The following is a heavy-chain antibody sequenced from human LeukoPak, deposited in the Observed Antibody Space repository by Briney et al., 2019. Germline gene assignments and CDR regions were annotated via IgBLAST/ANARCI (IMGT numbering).Heavy chain of an antibody. D-gene: IGHD3-10*02. CDR2: ISSSGSTI. J-gene: IGHJ6*04. V-gene: IGHV3-48*04. CDR3: AELGITMIGGV. Sequence: GGSLRLSCAASGFTFNKYTMNWVRQAPGKGLEWVSYISSSGSTIYYADSVKGRFTISRDNAKNSLYLQMNSLRAEDTAVYYCAELGITMIGGVWGKGTTVTISS. CDR1: GFTFNKYT.